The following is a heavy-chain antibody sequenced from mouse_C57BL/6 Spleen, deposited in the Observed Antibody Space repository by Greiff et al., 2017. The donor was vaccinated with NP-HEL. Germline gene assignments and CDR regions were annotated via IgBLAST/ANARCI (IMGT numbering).Heavy chain of an antibody. V-gene: IGHV5-4*01. D-gene: IGHD1-1*01. J-gene: IGHJ4*01. CDR1: GFTFSSYA. Sequence: EVHLVESGGGLVKPGGSLKLSCAASGFTFSSYAMSWVRQTPEKRLEWVATISDGGSYTYYPDNVKGRFTISRDNAKNNLYLQMSHLKSEDTAMYYCARDQAYYGSSYNYAMDYWGQGTSVTVSS. CDR3: ARDQAYYGSSYNYAMDY. CDR2: ISDGGSYT.